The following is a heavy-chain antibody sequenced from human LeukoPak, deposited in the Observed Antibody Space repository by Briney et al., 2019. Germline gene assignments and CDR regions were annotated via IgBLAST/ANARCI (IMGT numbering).Heavy chain of an antibody. CDR3: AREVMVVAATTFWYFDL. D-gene: IGHD2-15*01. V-gene: IGHV3-21*01. CDR1: GFSFSSHS. J-gene: IGHJ2*01. CDR2: ISSSSYI. Sequence: KPGGSLRLSCAASGFSFSSHSMHWVRQAPGKGLEWVSSISSSSYIYYADSVKGRFTISRDNAKNSLYLQMNSLRADDTAVYYCAREVMVVAATTFWYFDLWGRGTLVTVSS.